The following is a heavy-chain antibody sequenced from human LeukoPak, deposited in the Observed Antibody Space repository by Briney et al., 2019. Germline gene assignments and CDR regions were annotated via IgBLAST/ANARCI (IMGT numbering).Heavy chain of an antibody. D-gene: IGHD3-16*01. CDR3: YGIHLGDAFDL. CDR2: ITSKYVT. J-gene: IGHJ3*01. Sequence: GGSLRLSCAASGFVLSRNYMAWVRQAPGKKLEWVSAITSKYVTYYADSVKGRFVISRDNSKNTMYLQMNALTAEDTAMYYCYGIHLGDAFDLWGQGTMVTASS. V-gene: IGHV3-53*01. CDR1: GFVLSRNY.